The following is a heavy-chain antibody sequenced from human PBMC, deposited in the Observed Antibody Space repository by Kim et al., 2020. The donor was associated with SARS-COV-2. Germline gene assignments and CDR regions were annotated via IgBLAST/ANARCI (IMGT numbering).Heavy chain of an antibody. J-gene: IGHJ5*02. D-gene: IGHD1-1*01. CDR3: ARDLTTGTTNCFDP. V-gene: IGHV4-4*07. Sequence: PPLKVRVAMSVDTSKNPFSLKLSSVTAADTAVYYCARDLTTGTTNCFDPWGQGTLVTVSS.